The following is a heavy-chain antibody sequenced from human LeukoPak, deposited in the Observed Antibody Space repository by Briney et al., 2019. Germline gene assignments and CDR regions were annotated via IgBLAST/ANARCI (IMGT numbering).Heavy chain of an antibody. CDR3: ARRYCSGGSCYSTFDY. D-gene: IGHD2-15*01. V-gene: IGHV3-7*01. CDR2: IKQDGSEK. Sequence: PGGSLRLSCAASGFTFNNHWMSWVRQAPGKGLEWVADIKQDGSEKYYVDSVKGRFTISRDNAKNSLCLQMDSLRDEDTAVYYCARRYCSGGSCYSTFDYWGQGTLVTVSS. CDR1: GFTFNNHW. J-gene: IGHJ4*02.